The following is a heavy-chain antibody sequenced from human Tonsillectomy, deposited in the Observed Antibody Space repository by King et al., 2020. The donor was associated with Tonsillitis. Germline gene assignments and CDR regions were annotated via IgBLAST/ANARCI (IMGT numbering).Heavy chain of an antibody. J-gene: IGHJ4*02. CDR3: TTTRRVTAAGTGGDFDN. D-gene: IGHD6-13*01. V-gene: IGHV3-15*01. Sequence: VQLVESGGGLVKPGGSLRLSCAASGFTFSDAWMRWVRQAPGKGLEWVGRIKSKTDGETTAYIAPVRGRFAVSRDDARNSLYLQMNSLQTEDTAVYYCTTTRRVTAAGTGGDFDNWGQGTQVTVSS. CDR2: IKSKTDGETT. CDR1: GFTFSDAW.